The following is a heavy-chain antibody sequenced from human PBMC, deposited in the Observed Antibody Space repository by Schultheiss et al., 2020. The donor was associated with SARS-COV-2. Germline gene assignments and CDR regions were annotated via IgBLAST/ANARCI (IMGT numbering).Heavy chain of an antibody. CDR1: GFTVSSNY. J-gene: IGHJ4*02. CDR3: AKDRGTVTQGSSDY. CDR2: IWYDGSNK. V-gene: IGHV3-33*03. D-gene: IGHD4-17*01. Sequence: GESLKISCAASGFTVSSNYMSWIRQAPGKGLEWVAVIWYDGSNKYYADSVKGRFTISRDNAKNTLYLQMNSLRAEDTAVYYCAKDRGTVTQGSSDYWGQGTLVTVSS.